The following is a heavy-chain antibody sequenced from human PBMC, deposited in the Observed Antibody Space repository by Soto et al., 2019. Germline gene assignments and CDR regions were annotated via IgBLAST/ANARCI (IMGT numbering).Heavy chain of an antibody. V-gene: IGHV1-3*01. CDR3: ARPSVWYFDL. CDR1: GYTFTNYA. J-gene: IGHJ2*01. CDR2: INAGNGNT. Sequence: QGQLVQSGAEVKMPGASVKVSCKASGYTFTNYAIHWVRQAPGQRLEWMGWINAGNGNTKYSQKFQGRVTITRDTSASTAYMEQNSLRSEDTAVYYCARPSVWYFDLWGRGTLVTVSS.